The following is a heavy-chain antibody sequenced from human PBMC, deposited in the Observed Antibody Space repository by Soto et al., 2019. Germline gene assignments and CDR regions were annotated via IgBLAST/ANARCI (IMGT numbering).Heavy chain of an antibody. CDR3: ARELVLMVYDKVYYYYGMDV. J-gene: IGHJ6*02. V-gene: IGHV1-18*01. Sequence: QVQLVQSGAEVKKPGASVKVSCKASGYTFTSYGISWVRQAPGQGLEWMGWISAYNGNTNYAQKLQGRVTMTTDTSPSTAYMELRSLRSDDTAVYYCARELVLMVYDKVYYYYGMDVWGQGTPVTVSS. D-gene: IGHD2-8*01. CDR2: ISAYNGNT. CDR1: GYTFTSYG.